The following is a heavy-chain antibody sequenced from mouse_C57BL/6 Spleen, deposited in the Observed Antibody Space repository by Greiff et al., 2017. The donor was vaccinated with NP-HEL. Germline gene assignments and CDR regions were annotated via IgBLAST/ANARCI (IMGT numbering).Heavy chain of an antibody. CDR3: ARDGGLGSYFDY. D-gene: IGHD3-3*01. J-gene: IGHJ2*01. CDR2: ISDGGSYT. V-gene: IGHV5-4*01. Sequence: DVKLVESGGGLVKPGGSLKLSCAASGFTFSSYAMSWVRQTPEKRLEWVATISDGGSYTYYPDNVKGRFTISRDNAKNNLYLQMSHLKSEDTAMYYCARDGGLGSYFDYWGQGTTLTVS. CDR1: GFTFSSYA.